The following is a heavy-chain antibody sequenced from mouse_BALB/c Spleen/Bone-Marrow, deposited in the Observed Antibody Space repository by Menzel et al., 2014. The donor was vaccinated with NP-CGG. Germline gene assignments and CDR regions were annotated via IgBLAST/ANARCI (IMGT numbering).Heavy chain of an antibody. J-gene: IGHJ3*01. CDR2: IYPSTGYT. Sequence: QVQLKQSGAELAKPGASVKMSCKASGYTFTSHWMHWVKQRPGQGLEWXGYIYPSTGYTEYNQKFKDKVTLTADKSSSTAYMQLSSLTSEDSAVYYCARDDYAYWGQGTLVTVSA. V-gene: IGHV1-7*01. D-gene: IGHD2-4*01. CDR3: ARDDYAY. CDR1: GYTFTSHW.